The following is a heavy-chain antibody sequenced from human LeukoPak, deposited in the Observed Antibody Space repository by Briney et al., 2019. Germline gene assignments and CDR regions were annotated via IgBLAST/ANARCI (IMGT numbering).Heavy chain of an antibody. Sequence: SETLSLTCAVYGGSFSGYYWSWIRQPPGKGLEWIGEINHSGSTNYSPSLKSRVTISVDTSKNQFSLKLSSVTAADTAVYYCARAVAGCLWYWGQGTLVTVSS. D-gene: IGHD6-19*01. V-gene: IGHV4-34*01. CDR2: INHSGST. CDR1: GGSFSGYY. CDR3: ARAVAGCLWY. J-gene: IGHJ4*02.